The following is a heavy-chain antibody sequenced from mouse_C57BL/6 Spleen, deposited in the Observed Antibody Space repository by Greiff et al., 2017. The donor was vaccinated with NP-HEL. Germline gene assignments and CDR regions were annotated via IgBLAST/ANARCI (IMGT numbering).Heavy chain of an antibody. V-gene: IGHV14-1*01. D-gene: IGHD3-2*02. J-gene: IGHJ2*01. CDR3: TTTQLRLRGLDY. CDR2: IDPEDGDT. Sequence: EVQLQQSGAELVRPGASVKLSCTASGFNIKDYYMHWVKQRPEQGLEWIGRIDPEDGDTEYAPKFQGKATMTADTSSNTAYLQLSSLTSEDTAVYYCTTTQLRLRGLDYWGQGTTLTVSS. CDR1: GFNIKDYY.